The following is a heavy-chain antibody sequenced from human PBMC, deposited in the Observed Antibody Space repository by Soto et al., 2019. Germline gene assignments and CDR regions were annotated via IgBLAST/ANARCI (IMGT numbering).Heavy chain of an antibody. CDR3: AAVGTTVNYYGMDV. Sequence: GASVKVSCKASGFTFTSSAVQWVRQARGQRLEWIGWIVVGSGNTNYAQKFQERVTITRDMSTSTAYMELSSLRSEDTAVYYCAAVGTTVNYYGMDVWGQGTTVTVSS. J-gene: IGHJ6*02. CDR1: GFTFTSSA. D-gene: IGHD4-17*01. CDR2: IVVGSGNT. V-gene: IGHV1-58*01.